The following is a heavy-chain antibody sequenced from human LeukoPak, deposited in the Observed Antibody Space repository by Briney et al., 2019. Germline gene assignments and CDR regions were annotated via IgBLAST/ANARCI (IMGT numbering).Heavy chain of an antibody. CDR2: VSGSGGST. CDR3: AKGAASRGYTYVAN. V-gene: IGHV3-23*01. CDR1: AFTFRTYA. J-gene: IGHJ4*02. Sequence: GGSLRLSCAASAFTFRTYAMIWVRQAPGKGLEWVSTVSGSGGSTYYADSVKGRFTISRDNSNNTLYLQMNSLGAEDTAVYYCAKGAASRGYTYVANWGQGTLVTVSS. D-gene: IGHD5-18*01.